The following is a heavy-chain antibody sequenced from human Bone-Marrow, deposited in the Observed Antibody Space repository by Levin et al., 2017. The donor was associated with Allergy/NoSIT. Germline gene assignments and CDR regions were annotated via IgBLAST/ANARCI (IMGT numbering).Heavy chain of an antibody. CDR2: ISWNSGSI. CDR3: AKDTEYYYDSTGYYNY. Sequence: GGSLRLSCAASGFNFDHYAMHWVRQAPGKGLEWVSGISWNSGSIGYEDSVKGRFTISRDNAKNSLYLQMNSLRPEDTAFYYCAKDTEYYYDSTGYYNYLGQGTLVTVSS. J-gene: IGHJ4*02. CDR1: GFNFDHYA. D-gene: IGHD3-22*01. V-gene: IGHV3-9*01.